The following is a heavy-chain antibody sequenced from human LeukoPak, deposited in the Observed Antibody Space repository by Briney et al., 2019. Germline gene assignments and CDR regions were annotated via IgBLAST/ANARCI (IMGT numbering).Heavy chain of an antibody. V-gene: IGHV3-9*01. Sequence: PGRSLRLSCAAAGFTFDDYAMHWVRQAPGKGLEWVSGISWNSGSIGYADPVKGRFTISRDNAKNSLYLQMNSLRAEDTALYYCAKDFRCSSTSCYTGFDYWGQGTLVTVSS. D-gene: IGHD2-2*02. CDR1: GFTFDDYA. CDR3: AKDFRCSSTSCYTGFDY. J-gene: IGHJ4*02. CDR2: ISWNSGSI.